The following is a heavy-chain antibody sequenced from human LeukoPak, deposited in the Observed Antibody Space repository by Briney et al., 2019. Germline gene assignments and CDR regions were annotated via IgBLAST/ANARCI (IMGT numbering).Heavy chain of an antibody. CDR2: ISAYNGNT. V-gene: IGHV1-18*01. CDR3: ARSQPGSGDNY. D-gene: IGHD1-26*01. Sequence: GASVKVSCKASGGTFSSYAISWVRQAPGRGLEWMGWISAYNGNTNYAQKLQGRVTMTTDTSTSTAYMELRSLRSDDTAVYYCARSQPGSGDNYWGQGTLVTVSS. CDR1: GGTFSSYA. J-gene: IGHJ4*02.